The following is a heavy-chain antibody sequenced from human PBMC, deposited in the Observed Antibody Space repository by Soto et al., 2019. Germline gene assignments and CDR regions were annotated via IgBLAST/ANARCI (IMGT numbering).Heavy chain of an antibody. D-gene: IGHD1-26*01. CDR3: AQDRGYSGYNGMDV. V-gene: IGHV3-23*01. CDR1: GFTYSNYA. Sequence: PGVTLRRSCTPSGFTYSNYAKSWVRQAPGQGMEWVSGISGSGGSANFADSVTGRFTLSRDDSKNTLYIQLNCLRVEDTAVYYCAQDRGYSGYNGMDVWGKGTRVTVAS. J-gene: IGHJ6*01. CDR2: ISGSGGSA.